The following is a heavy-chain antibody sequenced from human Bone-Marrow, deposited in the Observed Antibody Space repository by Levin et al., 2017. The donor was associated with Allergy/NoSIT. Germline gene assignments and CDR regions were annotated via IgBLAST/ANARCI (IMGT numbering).Heavy chain of an antibody. CDR2: IDPSDGYT. J-gene: IGHJ4*02. D-gene: IGHD4-11*01. Sequence: GGSLRLSCQGSGYNFANNWISWVRQVPGKGLEWMGRIDPSDGYTNFNPSFQGHVTISVDKSTNTAYVQWASLKATDTATYYCARLEPQYSNYAVYWGQGTRVTVSS. V-gene: IGHV5-10-1*01. CDR3: ARLEPQYSNYAVY. CDR1: GYNFANNW.